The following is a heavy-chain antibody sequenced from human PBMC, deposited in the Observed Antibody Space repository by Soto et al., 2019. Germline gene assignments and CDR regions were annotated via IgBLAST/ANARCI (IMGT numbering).Heavy chain of an antibody. J-gene: IGHJ4*02. CDR1: GGSMTSSNW. D-gene: IGHD5-18*01. Sequence: PSETLSLTCTVSGGSMTSSNWWNWVRQSPGKGLEWIGEAHQSGRTNYNPSLKSRVTISVDKSKNHFSLNLSSLTAADTAVYYCARSEAKVLDYWGQGTLVTVSS. V-gene: IGHV4-4*02. CDR2: AHQSGRT. CDR3: ARSEAKVLDY.